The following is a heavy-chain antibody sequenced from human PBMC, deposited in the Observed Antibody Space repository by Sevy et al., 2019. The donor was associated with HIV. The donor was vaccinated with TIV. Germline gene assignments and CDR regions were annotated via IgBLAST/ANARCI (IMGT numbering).Heavy chain of an antibody. CDR1: GGSFSGYY. D-gene: IGHD3-3*01. Sequence: SETLSLTCAVYGGSFSGYYWSWIRQPPGKGLEWIGEINHSGSTNYNPSLKSRVTISVDTSKNQFSLKLSSVTAADTAVYYCARSDTIFGVVRPRGGAFDIWGQGTMVTVSS. CDR2: INHSGST. CDR3: ARSDTIFGVVRPRGGAFDI. V-gene: IGHV4-34*01. J-gene: IGHJ3*02.